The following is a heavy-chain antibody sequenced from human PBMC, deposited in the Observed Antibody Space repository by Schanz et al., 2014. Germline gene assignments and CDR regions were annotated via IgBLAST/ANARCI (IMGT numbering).Heavy chain of an antibody. CDR3: AKDAAYYDSVIFPDH. D-gene: IGHD3-22*01. CDR1: GFTFSSYG. Sequence: QVQLVESGGGVVRPGRSRRLSCEASGFTFSSYGMHWVRQAPGKGLEWVAVISYDGNNEDYADSVKGRFSISRDNSKNTLYLQMNSLRAEDTAIYFCAKDAAYYDSVIFPDHWGQGTLVTVSS. CDR2: ISYDGNNE. J-gene: IGHJ4*02. V-gene: IGHV3-30*18.